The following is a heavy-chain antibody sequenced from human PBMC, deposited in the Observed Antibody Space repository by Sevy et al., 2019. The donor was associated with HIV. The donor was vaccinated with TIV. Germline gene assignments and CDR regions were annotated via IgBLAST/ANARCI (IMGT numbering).Heavy chain of an antibody. CDR2: ISGSGGST. J-gene: IGHJ4*02. CDR1: GFTFSSYA. Sequence: GGSLRLSCAASGFTFSSYAMSWVRQAPGEGLEWVSAISGSGGSTYYADSVKGRFTISRDNSKNTLYLQMNSLRAEDTAVYYCAKVQATYYYDSSGYYPFDYWGQGTLVTVSS. CDR3: AKVQATYYYDSSGYYPFDY. D-gene: IGHD3-22*01. V-gene: IGHV3-23*01.